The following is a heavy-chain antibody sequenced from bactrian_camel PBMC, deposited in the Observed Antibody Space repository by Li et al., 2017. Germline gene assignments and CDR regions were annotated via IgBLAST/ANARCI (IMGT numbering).Heavy chain of an antibody. Sequence: HVQLVESGGGSVQSGGSLRLSCVVSGFIYSAYALAWFRQAPGKEREGVAAIEMDGRATYVNSVKGRFTISQNDAKNILYLQMNSLKPEDTAMYYCAADLRELGGNSPSYSEIETEDLFDYCASSASLDSGYWGQGTQVTVS. D-gene: IGHD3*01. CDR1: GFIYSAYA. V-gene: IGHV3S53*01. CDR3: AADLRELGGNSPSYSEIETEDLFDYCASSASLDSGY. CDR2: IEMDGRA. J-gene: IGHJ4*01.